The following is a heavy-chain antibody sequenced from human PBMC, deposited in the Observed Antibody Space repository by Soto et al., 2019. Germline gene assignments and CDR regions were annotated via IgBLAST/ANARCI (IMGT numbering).Heavy chain of an antibody. CDR1: GYSFITNA. V-gene: IGHV1-3*01. Sequence: ASVKVSCKTSGYSFITNAMHWVRQAPGQRLEWLGWIKPGTGTTKYSQKFQGRVNITRDTSASTAYLELSTLRSEDTAVYFCARRVGHTYSYYYGMEVWGQGTTVTVSS. D-gene: IGHD1-26*01. CDR2: IKPGTGTT. CDR3: ARRVGHTYSYYYGMEV. J-gene: IGHJ6*02.